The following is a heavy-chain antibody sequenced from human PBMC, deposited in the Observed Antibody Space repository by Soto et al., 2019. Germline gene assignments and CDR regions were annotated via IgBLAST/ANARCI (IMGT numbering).Heavy chain of an antibody. CDR3: ARDLHDYVSFRFDP. D-gene: IGHD3-16*01. CDR2: ISRSSSYI. Sequence: GGSLRLSCAASGFTFSSYSMNWVRQAPGKGLEWVSSISRSSSYIYYADSVKGRFTISRDNTKNSLYLQMNSLRAEDTAVYYCARDLHDYVSFRFDPWGQGTLVTVSS. V-gene: IGHV3-21*01. J-gene: IGHJ5*02. CDR1: GFTFSSYS.